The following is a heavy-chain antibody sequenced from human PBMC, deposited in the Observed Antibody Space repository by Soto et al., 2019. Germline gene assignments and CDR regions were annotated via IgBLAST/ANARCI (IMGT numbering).Heavy chain of an antibody. J-gene: IGHJ4*02. V-gene: IGHV1-46*01. CDR1: GYTFTSYY. CDR3: ARGHYDILTGYYVAPYFDY. CDR2: INPSGGST. D-gene: IGHD3-9*01. Sequence: ASVKVSCKASGYTFTSYYMHWVRQAPGQGLEWMGIINPSGGSTSYAQKFQGRVTMTRDTSTSTVYMELSSLRSEDTAVYYCARGHYDILTGYYVAPYFDYWGQGTLVTVSS.